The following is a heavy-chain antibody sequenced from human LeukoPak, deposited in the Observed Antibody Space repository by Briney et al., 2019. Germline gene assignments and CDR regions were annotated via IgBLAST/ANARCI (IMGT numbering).Heavy chain of an antibody. CDR3: AKGEHIVATISGWFDP. D-gene: IGHD5-12*01. V-gene: IGHV3-23*01. J-gene: IGHJ5*02. CDR2: ISGSGGST. CDR1: AFTFDDYA. Sequence: PGRSLRLSCAASAFTFDDYAMHWVRQAPGKGLEWVSGISGSGGSTYYADSVKGRFTISRDNSKNTLYLQMNSLRAEDTAVYYCAKGEHIVATISGWFDPWGQGTLVTVSS.